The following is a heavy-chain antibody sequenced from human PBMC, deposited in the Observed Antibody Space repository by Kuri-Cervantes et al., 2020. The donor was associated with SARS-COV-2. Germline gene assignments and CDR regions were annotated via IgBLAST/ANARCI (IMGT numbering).Heavy chain of an antibody. CDR2: ISYDGSNK. Sequence: GGSLRLSCAVSGFTFTSHAMHWVRQAPGKGLEWVALISYDGSNKFYADSVKGRFTISRDNSKNTLYLQMNSLRAEDTAVYYCARDGYNYGYWGQGTLVTVSS. J-gene: IGHJ4*02. V-gene: IGHV3-30*03. CDR1: GFTFTSHA. D-gene: IGHD5-24*01. CDR3: ARDGYNYGY.